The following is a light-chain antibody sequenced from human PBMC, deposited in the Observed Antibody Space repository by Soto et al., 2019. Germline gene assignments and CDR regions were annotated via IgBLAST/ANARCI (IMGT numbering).Light chain of an antibody. CDR2: GNT. V-gene: IGLV1-40*01. CDR3: QSYDSTLSTYV. CDR1: SSNIGADYA. Sequence: QSALTQPPSVSGAPGQRVTISCAGSSSNIGADYAVHWYQQLPGTALKVLIYGNTNRPSGVPDRFSGSKSGTSASLAISGLQAEDEADYYCQSYDSTLSTYVFGTGTKVTVL. J-gene: IGLJ1*01.